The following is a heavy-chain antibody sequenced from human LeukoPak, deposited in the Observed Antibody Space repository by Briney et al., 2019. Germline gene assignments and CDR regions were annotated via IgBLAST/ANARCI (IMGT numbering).Heavy chain of an antibody. Sequence: PGGSLRLSCSASGFAFTNSWMHWVRQAPGKGLVWVSRINSDGGITNYANSVKGRFTISRDNAKNTLYLQMDSLRAEDTAVFYCVRGDNAFDYWGQGTLVTVSS. CDR1: GFAFTNSW. D-gene: IGHD1-1*01. CDR3: VRGDNAFDY. CDR2: INSDGGIT. V-gene: IGHV3-74*01. J-gene: IGHJ4*02.